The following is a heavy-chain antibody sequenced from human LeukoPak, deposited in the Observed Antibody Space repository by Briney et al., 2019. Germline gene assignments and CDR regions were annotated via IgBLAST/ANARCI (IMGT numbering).Heavy chain of an antibody. CDR3: VRHLYSSGWYYFDY. J-gene: IGHJ4*02. CDR1: GGSVSSGGYY. CDR2: VYYSGST. V-gene: IGHV4-39*01. D-gene: IGHD6-19*01. Sequence: PSETLSLTCTVSGGSVSSGGYYWGWIRQPPGKGLEWIGSVYYSGSTYYNPSLRSRVTISVDTSKNQFSLKLSSVTAADTAVYYCVRHLYSSGWYYFDYWGQGTLVTVSS.